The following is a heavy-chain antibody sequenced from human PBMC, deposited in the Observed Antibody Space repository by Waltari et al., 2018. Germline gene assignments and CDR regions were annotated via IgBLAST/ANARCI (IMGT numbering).Heavy chain of an antibody. V-gene: IGHV5-51*01. D-gene: IGHD5-18*01. Sequence: EVQPVQSGAEVKKPGESIKTSCEVSGYSFTRYWYGWVRQMPGKGLEWMGVIFPGDSNTKYSPSFRGQVTISADNSITTAYLQWSSLKASDTAIYFCARQPLHSYGIRHFDYWGQGTPVTVS. CDR3: ARQPLHSYGIRHFDY. CDR1: GYSFTRYW. CDR2: IFPGDSNT. J-gene: IGHJ4*02.